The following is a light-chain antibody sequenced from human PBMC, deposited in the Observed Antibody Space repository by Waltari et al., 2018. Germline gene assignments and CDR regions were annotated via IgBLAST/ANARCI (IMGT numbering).Light chain of an antibody. J-gene: IGLJ2*01. CDR2: KDT. V-gene: IGLV3-25*03. CDR1: ALPRPF. CDR3: QSADASGTYKL. Sequence: SSELTQPPSVSVSPGQTARITCPGDALPRPFASWYQQKPGQAPVIVIYKDTGRPSEIPERFSGSSSGTTVTLTISGVQAEDEADYYCQSADASGTYKLFGGGTKLTVL.